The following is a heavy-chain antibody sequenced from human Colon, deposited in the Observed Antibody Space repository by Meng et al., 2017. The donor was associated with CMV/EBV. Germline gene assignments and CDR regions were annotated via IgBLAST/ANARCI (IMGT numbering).Heavy chain of an antibody. V-gene: IGHV3-7*01. CDR2: INQGGGEK. CDR3: ATGKAVAGKSYYYYGMGV. CDR1: DFIFSDYW. D-gene: IGHD6-19*01. J-gene: IGHJ6*02. Sequence: GASLKISCAASDFIFSDYWMTWVRQAPGKVLEWVANINQGGGEKYYVDSVKGRFTISRDNAKNSVYLQMNNLRAEDTAVYYCATGKAVAGKSYYYYGMGVWGQGTTVTVSS.